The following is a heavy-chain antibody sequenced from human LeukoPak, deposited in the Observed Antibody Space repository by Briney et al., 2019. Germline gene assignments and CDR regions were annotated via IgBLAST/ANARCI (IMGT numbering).Heavy chain of an antibody. Sequence: SETLSLTCRVSGGSISSYYWSWIRQPPGKGLEWIGYIYYSGSTDYNPSLKSRVTISVDTSKNQFSLKLSSVTAADTAVYYCARVMGDYYDSGGYYRRSDVFDIWGQGTMLTVSS. CDR2: IYYSGST. D-gene: IGHD3-22*01. J-gene: IGHJ3*02. CDR3: ARVMGDYYDSGGYYRRSDVFDI. V-gene: IGHV4-59*01. CDR1: GGSISSYY.